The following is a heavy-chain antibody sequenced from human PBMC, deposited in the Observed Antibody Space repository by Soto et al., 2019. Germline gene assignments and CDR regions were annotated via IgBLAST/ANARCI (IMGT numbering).Heavy chain of an antibody. CDR2: ISAHNGNT. D-gene: IGHD6-13*01. CDR1: GYIFTNYG. J-gene: IGHJ6*02. V-gene: IGHV1-18*04. Sequence: SVQVSFKASGYIFTNYGINWVRQAPGQGLEWMGWISAHNGNTNFAQTVQGRLTMTTDTSTATSYMELRSLTYDDTAVYFCARSSARGSHGPDDNGMDGWGQGTTVTVSS. CDR3: ARSSARGSHGPDDNGMDG.